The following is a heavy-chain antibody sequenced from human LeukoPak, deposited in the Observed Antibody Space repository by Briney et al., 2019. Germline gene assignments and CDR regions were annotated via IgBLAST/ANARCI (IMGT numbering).Heavy chain of an antibody. J-gene: IGHJ4*02. D-gene: IGHD5-12*01. CDR1: GFTFSSYW. CDR3: ARGVIVATISYFDY. Sequence: GGSLRLSCVASGFTFSSYWMHWVRQAPGKGLVWVSRINSDGNSIDYADSVKGRFTISRDNAKNTLYLQMNSLRADDTAVYYCARGVIVATISYFDYWGQGALVTVSS. V-gene: IGHV3-74*01. CDR2: INSDGNSI.